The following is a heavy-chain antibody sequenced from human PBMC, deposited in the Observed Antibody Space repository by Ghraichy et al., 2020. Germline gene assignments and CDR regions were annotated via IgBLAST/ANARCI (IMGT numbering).Heavy chain of an antibody. CDR2: INPNSGGT. J-gene: IGHJ4*02. CDR1: GYTFTGYY. Sequence: ASVKVSCKASGYTFTGYYMHWVRQAPGQGLEWMGWINPNSGGTNYAQKFQGWVTMTRDTSISTAYMELSRLRSDDTAVYYCARLRGRGYSYGFDYWGQGTLVTVSS. D-gene: IGHD5-18*01. CDR3: ARLRGRGYSYGFDY. V-gene: IGHV1-2*04.